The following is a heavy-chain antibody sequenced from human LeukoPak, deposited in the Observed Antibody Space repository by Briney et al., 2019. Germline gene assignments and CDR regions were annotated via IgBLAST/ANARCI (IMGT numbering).Heavy chain of an antibody. CDR3: VKDGWES. D-gene: IGHD1-26*01. CDR1: GFTLSHYP. V-gene: IGHV3-23*01. CDR2: SINGGDT. Sequence: GGSLRLSCAASGFTLSHYPMSWVRQAPGKGLEWVSASINGGDTHYADCVKGRFNISRDDSKNTLYLQMNNLRAEDTAVYHCVKDGWESWGQGTLVTVSS. J-gene: IGHJ4*02.